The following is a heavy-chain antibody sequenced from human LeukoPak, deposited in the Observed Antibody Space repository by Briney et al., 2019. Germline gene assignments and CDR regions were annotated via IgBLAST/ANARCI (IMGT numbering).Heavy chain of an antibody. J-gene: IGHJ4*02. D-gene: IGHD6-13*01. Sequence: GGSLRLSCAASGFTFGSYAMNWVRQAPGRGLEWVSTLSGSGGSTYYADAVKGRFTISRDNSKNTLYLQMNSLRAEDTAVYYCASLNIAAAGPIDYWGQGTLVTVSS. V-gene: IGHV3-23*01. CDR3: ASLNIAAAGPIDY. CDR2: LSGSGGST. CDR1: GFTFGSYA.